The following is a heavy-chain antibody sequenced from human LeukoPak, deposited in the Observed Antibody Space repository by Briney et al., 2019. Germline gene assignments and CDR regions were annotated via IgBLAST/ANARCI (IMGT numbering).Heavy chain of an antibody. CDR3: ARGAADGSGTYGNWFDP. Sequence: SETLSLTCTVSGGSISSYYWSWIRQPPGKRLAWIGYIYYSGSTNYKPSLKSRVTISVDTSKNQFSLKLSSVTAADTAVYYCARGAADGSGTYGNWFDPWGQGTLVTVSS. D-gene: IGHD3-10*01. CDR1: GGSISSYY. V-gene: IGHV4-59*01. CDR2: IYYSGST. J-gene: IGHJ5*02.